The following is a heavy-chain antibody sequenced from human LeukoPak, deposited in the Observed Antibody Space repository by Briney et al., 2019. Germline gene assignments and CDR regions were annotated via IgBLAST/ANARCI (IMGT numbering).Heavy chain of an antibody. V-gene: IGHV4-34*01. CDR1: GGSFSGYY. J-gene: IGHJ4*02. CDR2: INHSGST. Sequence: PSETLSLTCAVYGGSFSGYYWSWIRQPPGKGLEWIGEINHSGSTNYNPSLKSRVTISVDTSKNQFSLKLSSVTAADTAGYYGAGGFRTTVTHFDYWGQGTLVTVSS. CDR3: AGGFRTTVTHFDY. D-gene: IGHD4-17*01.